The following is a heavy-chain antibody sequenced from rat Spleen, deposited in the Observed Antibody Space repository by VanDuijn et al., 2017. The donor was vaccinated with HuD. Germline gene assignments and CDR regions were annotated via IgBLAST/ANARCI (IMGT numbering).Heavy chain of an antibody. V-gene: IGHV2-43*01. CDR1: GFSLTSYH. CDR2: IWTGGST. Sequence: QVQLKESGPGLVQPSQTLSLTCTVSGFSLTSYHVSWVRQPPGKGLEWMGVIWTGGSTAYNSAIKSRLSISRDTSKSQVFLKMNSLQTDDTGTYYCTRDGTTGIFAYVLDAWGQGASVTVSS. D-gene: IGHD1-7*01. J-gene: IGHJ4*01. CDR3: TRDGTTGIFAYVLDA.